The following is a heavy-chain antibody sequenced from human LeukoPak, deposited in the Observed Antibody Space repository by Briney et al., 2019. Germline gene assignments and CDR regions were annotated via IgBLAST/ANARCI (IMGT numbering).Heavy chain of an antibody. CDR2: IKSKTDGGTT. Sequence: GGSLSHSCTASGFTFTNAWMNWVRQAPGKGLEWIGQIKSKTDGGTTDFVAPVKGRFTISGDDSKNTLYLQMNSLRTADTAVYYCTTNLSTTAIDYWGQGTLVTVSS. J-gene: IGHJ4*02. CDR1: GFTFTNAW. CDR3: TTNLSTTAIDY. D-gene: IGHD2/OR15-2a*01. V-gene: IGHV3-15*01.